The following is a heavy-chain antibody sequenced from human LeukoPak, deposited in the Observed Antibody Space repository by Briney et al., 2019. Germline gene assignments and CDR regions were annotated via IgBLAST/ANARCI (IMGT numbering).Heavy chain of an antibody. D-gene: IGHD3-10*01. CDR1: GGSISSGDYY. Sequence: SQTLSLTCTVSGGSISSGDYYWSWIRQPPGKGLEWIGYIYYSGSTYYNPSLKSRVTISVDTSKNQFSLKLSSVTAADTAVYYCARGTMVRGVIPQGWFDPWGQGTLVTVSS. J-gene: IGHJ5*02. CDR3: ARGTMVRGVIPQGWFDP. V-gene: IGHV4-30-4*01. CDR2: IYYSGST.